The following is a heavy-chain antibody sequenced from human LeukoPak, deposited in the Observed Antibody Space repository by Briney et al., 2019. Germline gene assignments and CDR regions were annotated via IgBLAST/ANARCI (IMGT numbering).Heavy chain of an antibody. CDR2: IYYSGSS. J-gene: IGHJ4*02. CDR3: ARDTLGDGYFDY. Sequence: PSETLSLTCTVSGGSISSYYWSWIRQPPGKGLEWIGFIYYSGSSYYNPSLKSRVTMSVDTSKNQFSLKLSSVTAADTAVYYCARDTLGDGYFDYWGQGTLVTVSS. V-gene: IGHV4-59*12. CDR1: GGSISSYY. D-gene: IGHD5-24*01.